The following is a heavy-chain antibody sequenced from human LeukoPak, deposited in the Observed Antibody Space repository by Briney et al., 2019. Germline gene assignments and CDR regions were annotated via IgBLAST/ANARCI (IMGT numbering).Heavy chain of an antibody. J-gene: IGHJ4*02. D-gene: IGHD3-22*01. CDR2: IFHSGST. V-gene: IGHV4-4*07. CDR3: ARAGADYYDSRGYYTWAFDY. CDR1: GGSISSYY. Sequence: MSSETLSLTCTVSGGSISSYYWSWIRQPAGKGLEWIGRIFHSGSTSYNPSLKSRVSISVDTSKNQFSLKLSSVTAADTAVYYCARAGADYYDSRGYYTWAFDYWGQGTLVTVSS.